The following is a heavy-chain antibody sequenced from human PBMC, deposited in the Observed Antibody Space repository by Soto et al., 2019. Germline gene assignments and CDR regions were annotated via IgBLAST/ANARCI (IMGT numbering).Heavy chain of an antibody. V-gene: IGHV3-23*01. CDR3: AKGRGGSGSLTPRVDF. CDR2: TSGGGDTT. CDR1: GFTFNNYA. Sequence: EVQLLESGGGLVQPGGSLRLSCAASGFTFNNYAMTWVRQAPGKGLEWVSATSGGGDTTSYADSVKGRFTVSRDSSKNTLYLQMSSLRAEDTALYYCAKGRGGSGSLTPRVDFWGQGTLVTVSS. D-gene: IGHD3-10*01. J-gene: IGHJ4*02.